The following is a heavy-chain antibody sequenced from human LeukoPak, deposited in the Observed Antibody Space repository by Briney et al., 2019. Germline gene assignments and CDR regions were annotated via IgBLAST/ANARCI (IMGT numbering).Heavy chain of an antibody. Sequence: GESLRISCKGSEYSFTNYWIGWVRQMPGKGLEWMGIIYPGDSDTRYSPSFQGQVTISADKSISTAYLQWSSLKASDTAMYFCATYAGSYSKYFQHWGQGTLVTVSS. V-gene: IGHV5-51*01. CDR2: IYPGDSDT. J-gene: IGHJ1*01. CDR1: EYSFTNYW. CDR3: ATYAGSYSKYFQH. D-gene: IGHD3-10*01.